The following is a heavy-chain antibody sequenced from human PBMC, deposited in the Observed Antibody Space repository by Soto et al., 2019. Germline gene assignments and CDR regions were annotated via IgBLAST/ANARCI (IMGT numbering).Heavy chain of an antibody. CDR1: GFTFNSYA. V-gene: IGHV3-30-3*01. D-gene: IGHD6-13*01. Sequence: PGGSLRLSCAASGFTFNSYAMHWVRQAPGKGLEWVAVISYDGSNKYYADSVKGRFTISRDNSKNTLYLQMNSLRAEDTAVYYCARDNGALRYSSGWYLGFAYWGQGTLVTVSS. J-gene: IGHJ4*01. CDR3: ARDNGALRYSSGWYLGFAY. CDR2: ISYDGSNK.